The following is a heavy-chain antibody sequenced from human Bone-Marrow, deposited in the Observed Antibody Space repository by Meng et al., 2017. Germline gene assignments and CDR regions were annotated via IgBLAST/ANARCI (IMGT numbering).Heavy chain of an antibody. V-gene: IGHV4-34*01. CDR1: GGSFSGYY. Sequence: QVQLLRWGDGRLKPSEHLSLTCAVYGGSFSGYYLSWIRQPPGKGLEWIGEINHSGSTNYNPSLNSRVTISVDTSKNQFSLKLSSVTAADTAVYYCARGSWLQLWLQDYWGQGTLVTVSS. J-gene: IGHJ4*02. CDR2: INHSGST. D-gene: IGHD5-18*01. CDR3: ARGSWLQLWLQDY.